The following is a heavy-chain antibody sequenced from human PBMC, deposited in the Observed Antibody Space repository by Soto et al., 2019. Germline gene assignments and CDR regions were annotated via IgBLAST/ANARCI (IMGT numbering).Heavy chain of an antibody. CDR2: ISYDGRNK. D-gene: IGHD2-15*01. V-gene: IGHV3-30*04. J-gene: IGHJ6*02. CDR1: GFTFSSYA. Sequence: GGSLRLSCAASGFTFSSYAIHWGRQAPGKGLEWVAVISYDGRNKYYADSVKGRFTISRDNSKNTLYLEMNSLRVEDTAVYHCVRDTAYCSGGTCYSSHDMDVWGQGTTVTVSS. CDR3: VRDTAYCSGGTCYSSHDMDV.